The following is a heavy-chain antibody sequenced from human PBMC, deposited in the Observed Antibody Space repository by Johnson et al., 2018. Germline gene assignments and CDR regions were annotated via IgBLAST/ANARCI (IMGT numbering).Heavy chain of an antibody. CDR1: GFTFGPYW. CDR3: ARADFGGYALDAFDI. Sequence: VQLVQSGGGLVQPGGSLRLSCVASGFTFGPYWMHWVRQAPGTGLVWVSHIHSEGTTTIYADSVKGRFPISRANSKNPLYLQMNSLRAEDTAVYFCARADFGGYALDAFDIWCRGTMVTVSS. D-gene: IGHD3-16*01. V-gene: IGHV3-74*02. J-gene: IGHJ3*02. CDR2: IHSEGTTT.